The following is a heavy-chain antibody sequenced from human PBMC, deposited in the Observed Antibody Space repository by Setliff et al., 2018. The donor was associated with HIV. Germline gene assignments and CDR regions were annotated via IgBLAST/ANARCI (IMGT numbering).Heavy chain of an antibody. J-gene: IGHJ3*02. CDR1: GGSISSYY. V-gene: IGHV4-4*07. D-gene: IGHD1-26*01. Sequence: SETLSLTCTVSGGSISSYYWSWIRQPAGKGLEWIGRIYTSGSTNYNPSLKSRVIISVDTSKNQFFLNLSSVTAADTAMYYCATPHREREDDAFDIWGQGRKVTVSS. CDR2: IYTSGST. CDR3: ATPHREREDDAFDI.